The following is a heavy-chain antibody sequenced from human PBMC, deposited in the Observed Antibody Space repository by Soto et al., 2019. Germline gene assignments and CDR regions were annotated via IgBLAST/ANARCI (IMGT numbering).Heavy chain of an antibody. D-gene: IGHD2-15*01. Sequence: ASVKVSCKASGYTFTKYTMNWVRQAPGQRLEWMGWINPDNGNTKSSQKFQDRVIITRDTSASTAYMDLSSLRSEDTAVYYCARGIATGQLDPWGQGTLVTVSS. CDR3: ARGIATGQLDP. CDR1: GYTFTKYT. CDR2: INPDNGNT. V-gene: IGHV1-3*01. J-gene: IGHJ5*02.